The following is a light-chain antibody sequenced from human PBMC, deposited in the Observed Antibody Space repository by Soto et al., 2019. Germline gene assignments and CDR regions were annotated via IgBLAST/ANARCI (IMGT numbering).Light chain of an antibody. CDR2: EVD. CDR1: TSDVAYYDL. J-gene: IGLJ2*01. CDR3: CTYAGHVPK. V-gene: IGLV2-23*02. Sequence: QSALTQPASVSGSPGQSITISCAGTTSDVAYYDLVSWYQQHPGRVPKLLIYEVDKRPSGISVRFSGSKSGATASLTISGLLPEDEAVYFCCTYAGHVPKFGGGTK.